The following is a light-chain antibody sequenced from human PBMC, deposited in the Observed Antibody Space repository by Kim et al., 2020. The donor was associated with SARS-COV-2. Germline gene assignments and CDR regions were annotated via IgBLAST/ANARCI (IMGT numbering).Light chain of an antibody. V-gene: IGLV1-40*01. Sequence: QSVLTQPPSVSGAPGQRVTISCTGSSSNIGAGYDVHWYHQLPGTAPKLLIYSDNSRPSGVHDRFTGSRSDTSASLAITGLQAEDEGDYYCQSYDSSLSGVVLGGGTQLTVL. J-gene: IGLJ2*01. CDR1: SSNIGAGYD. CDR3: QSYDSSLSGVV. CDR2: SDN.